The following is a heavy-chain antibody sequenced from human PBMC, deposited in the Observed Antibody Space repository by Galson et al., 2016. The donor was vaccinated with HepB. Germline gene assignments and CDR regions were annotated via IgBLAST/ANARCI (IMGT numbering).Heavy chain of an antibody. D-gene: IGHD3-9*01. CDR3: ARRGGGEYDILTGYYPGFDY. Sequence: SVKVSCKASGGTFSGYAISWVRQAPGQGLEWMGGIIPIFGTALHAQKFQGRVTITADESTRTAYMELSSLRSEDTAVYYCARRGGGEYDILTGYYPGFDYWGQGTLVTVSS. J-gene: IGHJ4*02. V-gene: IGHV1-69*13. CDR1: GGTFSGYA. CDR2: IIPIFGTA.